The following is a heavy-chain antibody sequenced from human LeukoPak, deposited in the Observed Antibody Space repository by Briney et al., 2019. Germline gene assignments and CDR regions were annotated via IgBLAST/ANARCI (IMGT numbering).Heavy chain of an antibody. CDR1: GFTSNDYY. V-gene: IGHV3-11*01. Sequence: GGSLRLSCAASGFTSNDYYMSWIRQAPGKGLEWLSYINIGGTNTHYADSVKGRFTISRDNAKKSLYLEMNNLRAEDTAVYYCATDGAGFDTWGQGVLVTVSS. CDR3: ATDGAGFDT. J-gene: IGHJ5*02. CDR2: INIGGTNT.